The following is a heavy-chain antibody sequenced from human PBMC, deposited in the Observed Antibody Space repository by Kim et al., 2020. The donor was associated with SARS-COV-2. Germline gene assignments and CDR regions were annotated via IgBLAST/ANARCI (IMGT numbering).Heavy chain of an antibody. V-gene: IGHV3-33*01. J-gene: IGHJ4*02. Sequence: GGSLRLSCAASGFTFSSYGMHWVRQAPGKGLEWVAVIWYDGSNKYYADSVKGRFTISRDNSKNTLYLQMNSLRAEDTAVYYCARDKGKAYDSSSWHYWGQGTLVTVSS. D-gene: IGHD3-22*01. CDR1: GFTFSSYG. CDR2: IWYDGSNK. CDR3: ARDKGKAYDSSSWHY.